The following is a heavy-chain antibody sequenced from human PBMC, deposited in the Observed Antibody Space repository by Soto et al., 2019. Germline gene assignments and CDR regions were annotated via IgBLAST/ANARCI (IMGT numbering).Heavy chain of an antibody. V-gene: IGHV1-8*01. CDR3: ARVGGNWNDDYFDY. Sequence: ASVKVSCKASGYTFTSYDINWVRQATGQGPEWMGWMNPNSGDTGYAQKFQGRVTMTRNTSIRTAYMELSSLRSEDTAVYYCARVGGNWNDDYFDYGGQGTLVTVSS. D-gene: IGHD1-1*01. CDR1: GYTFTSYD. CDR2: MNPNSGDT. J-gene: IGHJ4*02.